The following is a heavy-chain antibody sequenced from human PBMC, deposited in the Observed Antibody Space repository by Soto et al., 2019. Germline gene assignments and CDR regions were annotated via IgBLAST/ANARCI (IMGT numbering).Heavy chain of an antibody. Sequence: GGSLRLSCAASGFTFSSYSMNWVRQAPGKGLEWVSYISSSSSTIYYADSVKGRFTISRDNAKNSLYLQMNSLRAEDTAVYYCARDSSENWFDPWGRGTLVTVSS. CDR1: GFTFSSYS. J-gene: IGHJ5*02. CDR2: ISSSSSTI. CDR3: ARDSSENWFDP. V-gene: IGHV3-48*01.